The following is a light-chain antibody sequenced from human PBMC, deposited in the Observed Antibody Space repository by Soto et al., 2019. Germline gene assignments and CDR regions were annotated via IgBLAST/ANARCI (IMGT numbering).Light chain of an antibody. CDR1: SSDVGAYKY. V-gene: IGLV2-8*01. CDR2: EVS. Sequence: QSALTQPPSASGSPGQSVTISCTGTSSDVGAYKYVSWYQQHPGKVPKLVIYEVSNRSSGVPDRFSGSKSGNTASLTVSGLQAEDEADYYCSSYAGTNNDYVFGTGTKLTVL. CDR3: SSYAGTNNDYV. J-gene: IGLJ1*01.